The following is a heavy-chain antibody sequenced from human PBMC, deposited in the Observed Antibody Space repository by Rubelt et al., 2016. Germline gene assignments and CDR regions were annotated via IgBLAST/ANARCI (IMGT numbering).Heavy chain of an antibody. CDR3: ARDPLRWLQFFDY. V-gene: IGHV3-7*03. D-gene: IGHD5-24*01. Sequence: EVQPVESGGGLVQPGGSLRLSCAASGYTFSSYWMSWVRPAPGKGLEWVANIKQGGSEKYYGDSVKGRFNISRDNAKNSLYLQMNSLGAEDTAVYYCARDPLRWLQFFDYWGQGTLVTVSS. J-gene: IGHJ4*02. CDR1: GYTFSSYW. CDR2: IKQGGSEK.